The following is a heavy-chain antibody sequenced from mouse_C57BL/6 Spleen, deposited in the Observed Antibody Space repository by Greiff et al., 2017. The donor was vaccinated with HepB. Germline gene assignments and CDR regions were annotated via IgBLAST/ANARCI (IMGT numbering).Heavy chain of an antibody. CDR3: ARGSSYAMDY. Sequence: QVQLKESGPGLVAPSQSLSITCTVSGFSLTSYAISWVRQPPGKGLEWLGVIWTGGRTNYNSALKSRLSISKDNSKSQVFLKMNSLQTDDTARYYCARGSSYAMDYWGQGTSVTVSS. D-gene: IGHD1-1*01. CDR1: GFSLTSYA. J-gene: IGHJ4*01. CDR2: IWTGGRT. V-gene: IGHV2-9-1*01.